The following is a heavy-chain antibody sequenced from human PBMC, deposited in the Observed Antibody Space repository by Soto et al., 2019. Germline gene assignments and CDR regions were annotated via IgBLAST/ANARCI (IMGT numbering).Heavy chain of an antibody. CDR3: ATWYRNYYYGLDV. V-gene: IGHV3-48*01. CDR1: GFAFDAYI. CDR2: INPRGLTT. J-gene: IGHJ6*02. Sequence: PGGSLRLSCAASGFAFDAYIMNWVRRPPGKGLEWVASINPRGLTTYYADSVRGRLTISRDDNRKSLFLQINNVRPEDTAVYYCATWYRNYYYGLDVWGQGTTVTVSS. D-gene: IGHD6-13*01.